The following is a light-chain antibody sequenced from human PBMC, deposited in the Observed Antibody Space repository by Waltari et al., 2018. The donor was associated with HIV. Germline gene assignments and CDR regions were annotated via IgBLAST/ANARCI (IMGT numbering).Light chain of an antibody. J-gene: IGLJ3*02. Sequence: QPVFTHPPSASGIPGRRVTIPCSGKNSTVGSHPVIGYRQVPGTAPKLLMFSNNQGTSGVPDRFSGSKSGTSASLAIRGLKSEDEADYYCAARDDSLNAWVFGGGTKVTVL. CDR1: NSTVGSHP. CDR2: SNN. V-gene: IGLV1-44*01. CDR3: AARDDSLNAWV.